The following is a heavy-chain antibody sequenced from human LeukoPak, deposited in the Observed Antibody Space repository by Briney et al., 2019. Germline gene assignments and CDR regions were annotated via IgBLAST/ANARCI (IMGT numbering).Heavy chain of an antibody. CDR1: GFTFSSYA. J-gene: IGHJ5*02. CDR3: AREAVAGFSRSYWFDP. D-gene: IGHD6-19*01. CDR2: ISYDGSNK. Sequence: GGSLRLSCAASGFTFSSYAMHWVRQAPGKGLEWVAVISYDGSNKYYADSVKGRFTISRDNSKNTLYLQMNSLRAEDTAVYYCAREAVAGFSRSYWFDPWGQGTLVTVSS. V-gene: IGHV3-30-3*01.